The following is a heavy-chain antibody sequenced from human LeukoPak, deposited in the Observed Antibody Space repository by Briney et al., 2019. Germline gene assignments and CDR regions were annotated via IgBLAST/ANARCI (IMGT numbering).Heavy chain of an antibody. CDR3: ARDQYDTWSRRGNFDS. CDR2: IKLDGSEK. V-gene: IGHV3-7*03. J-gene: IGHJ4*02. CDR1: GFTFGKYW. Sequence: GGSLRLSCVASGFTFGKYWMSWVRQAPGKGLEWVANIKLDGSEKNYVDSVKGRFTISRDNTKNSLYLQMNSLRAEDTAVFYCARDQYDTWSRRGNFDSWGQGTLVIVSS. D-gene: IGHD3-3*01.